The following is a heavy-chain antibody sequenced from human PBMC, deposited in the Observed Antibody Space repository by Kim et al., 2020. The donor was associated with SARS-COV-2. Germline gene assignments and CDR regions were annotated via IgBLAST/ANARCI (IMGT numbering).Heavy chain of an antibody. CDR3: ARGIGRYSGSYYPLFGMDV. D-gene: IGHD1-26*01. Sequence: SETLSLTCAVYGGSFSGYYWSWIRQPPGKGLEWIGEINHSGSTNYNPSLKSRVTISVDTSKNQFSLKLSSVTAADTAVYYCARGIGRYSGSYYPLFGMDVWGQGTTVTVSS. CDR1: GGSFSGYY. J-gene: IGHJ6*02. V-gene: IGHV4-34*01. CDR2: INHSGST.